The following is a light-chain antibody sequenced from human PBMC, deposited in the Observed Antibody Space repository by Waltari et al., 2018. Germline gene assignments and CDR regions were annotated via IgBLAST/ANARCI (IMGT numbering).Light chain of an antibody. V-gene: IGKV1-5*03. CDR2: KAS. CDR1: ESIGRW. CDR3: QQFNTYPIP. Sequence: DIQMTQSPSTLSASVGDRVTVTCRASESIGRWLAWFQHKPGTAPRLLIYKASTLKSGVPSRFSGSGSGTEFTLTISSLQPDDFATYYCQQFNTYPIPFGRGTKVDIK. J-gene: IGKJ3*01.